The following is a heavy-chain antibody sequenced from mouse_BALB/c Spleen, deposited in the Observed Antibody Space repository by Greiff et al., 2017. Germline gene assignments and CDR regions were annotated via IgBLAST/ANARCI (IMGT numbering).Heavy chain of an antibody. J-gene: IGHJ1*01. CDR2: ISYSGST. Sequence: EVNLVESGPSLVKPSQTLSLTCSVTGDSITSGYWNWIRKFPGNKLEYMGYISYSGSTYYNPSLKSRISITRDTSKNQYYLQLNSVTTEDTATYYCARLGIYYGSSYDWYFDVWGAGTTVTVSS. CDR1: GDSITSGY. CDR3: ARLGIYYGSSYDWYFDV. V-gene: IGHV3-8*02. D-gene: IGHD1-1*01.